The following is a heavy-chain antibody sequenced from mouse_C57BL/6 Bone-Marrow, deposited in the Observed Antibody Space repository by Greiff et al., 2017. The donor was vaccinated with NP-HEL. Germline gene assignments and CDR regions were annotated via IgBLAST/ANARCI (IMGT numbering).Heavy chain of an antibody. CDR3: TPTGTYWYFDV. J-gene: IGHJ1*03. Sequence: EVQLVESGGGLVQPGGSMKLSCVASGFTFSNYWMNWVRQSPEKGLEWVAQIRLKSDNYATHYAESVKGRFTISRDDSKSSVYLQMNNLRAEDTGIYYCTPTGTYWYFDVWGTGTTVTVSS. CDR2: IRLKSDNYAT. D-gene: IGHD4-1*02. CDR1: GFTFSNYW. V-gene: IGHV6-3*01.